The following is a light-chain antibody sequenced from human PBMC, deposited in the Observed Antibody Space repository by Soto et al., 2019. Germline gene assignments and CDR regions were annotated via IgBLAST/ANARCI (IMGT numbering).Light chain of an antibody. CDR2: AAS. CDR3: LQDSNYPRT. V-gene: IGKV1-6*01. Sequence: AIQMTQSPSSLSASVGDRVTITCRTSQGIRDDLGWYQQKPGKAPKLLIYAASSLQSGVPSRFSGSGSGTDFTLTISSLQPEDFATYYCLQDSNYPRTFGQGTKVDIK. J-gene: IGKJ1*01. CDR1: QGIRDD.